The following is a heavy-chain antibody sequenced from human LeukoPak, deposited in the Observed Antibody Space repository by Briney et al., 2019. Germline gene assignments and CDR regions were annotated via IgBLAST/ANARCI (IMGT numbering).Heavy chain of an antibody. D-gene: IGHD6-13*01. V-gene: IGHV1-2*02. Sequence: GASVKVSCKASGYTFTGYYIHWLRQAPGQGLEWMGWVTPSTGDTFYAQNFRGRVTMTRDTSISTAYMQLGGLKSDDTAVYYCARDIAPSGSWWFDSWGQGTLVSVSS. CDR3: ARDIAPSGSWWFDS. CDR2: VTPSTGDT. CDR1: GYTFTGYY. J-gene: IGHJ5*01.